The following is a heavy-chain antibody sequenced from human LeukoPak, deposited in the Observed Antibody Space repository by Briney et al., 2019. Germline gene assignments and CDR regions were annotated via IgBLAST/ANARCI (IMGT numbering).Heavy chain of an antibody. J-gene: IGHJ4*02. CDR2: ISYDGSNK. V-gene: IGHV3-30*03. Sequence: GRSLRLSCAASGFTFISYAMHWVRHAPGKGLEWVAVISYDGSNKYYADSVKGRFTISRDNSKNTLYLQMKSLRHEDTAVYFCASVEGVTDYLDRWGQGALVTVSS. CDR1: GFTFISYA. D-gene: IGHD3-16*01. CDR3: ASVEGVTDYLDR.